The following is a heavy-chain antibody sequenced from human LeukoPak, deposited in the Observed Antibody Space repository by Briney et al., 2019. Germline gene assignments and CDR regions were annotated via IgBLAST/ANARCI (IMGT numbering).Heavy chain of an antibody. Sequence: SENLSRTCTVSGGSISSGDYYWSWIRQPPGKGLEWIGYIYYSGSTYYNPSLKSRVTISVDTSKNQFSLKLSSVTAADTAVYYCASLRSSSYYFDYWGQGTLVTVSS. J-gene: IGHJ4*02. CDR1: GGSISSGDYY. V-gene: IGHV4-30-4*08. D-gene: IGHD6-6*01. CDR2: IYYSGST. CDR3: ASLRSSSYYFDY.